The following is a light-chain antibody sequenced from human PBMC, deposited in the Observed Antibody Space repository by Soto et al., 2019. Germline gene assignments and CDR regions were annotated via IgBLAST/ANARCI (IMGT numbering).Light chain of an antibody. Sequence: EIVLTQSPATLSLSPGERATLSCRAPQSVSTFLTWYQQKPGQAPRLLIYDASKWATGIPTRFSGSGSGTDFTLTISSLEPEDFAVYYCQQRINWPLTFGGGTKVEIK. CDR3: QQRINWPLT. J-gene: IGKJ4*01. V-gene: IGKV3-11*01. CDR1: QSVSTF. CDR2: DAS.